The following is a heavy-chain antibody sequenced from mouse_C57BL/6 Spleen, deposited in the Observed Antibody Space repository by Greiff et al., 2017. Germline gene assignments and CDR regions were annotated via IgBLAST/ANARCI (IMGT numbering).Heavy chain of an antibody. Sequence: QVQLKESGPELVKPGASVKISCKASGYAFSSSWMNWVKQRPGKGLEWIGRIYPGDGDTNYNGKFKGKATLTADKSSSTAYMQLSSLTSEDSAVYFCASPPDYYGYLFAYWGQGTLVTVSA. J-gene: IGHJ3*01. V-gene: IGHV1-82*01. CDR2: IYPGDGDT. CDR1: GYAFSSSW. D-gene: IGHD2-2*01. CDR3: ASPPDYYGYLFAY.